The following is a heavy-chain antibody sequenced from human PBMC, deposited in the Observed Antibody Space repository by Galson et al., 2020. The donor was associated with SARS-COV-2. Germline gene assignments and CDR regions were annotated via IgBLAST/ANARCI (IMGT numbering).Heavy chain of an antibody. J-gene: IGHJ6*03. V-gene: IGHV4-34*01. CDR3: ARGRQGVVPSPVLGLGPFYSYYYMDV. Sequence: SETLSLTCAVYGGSFSGNSWTWVRQAPGKGLEWIGEINSGGDTNYSPSLRSRVTLSVDPSTNQFSLKLRSVTAADTALYFCARGRQGVVPSPVLGLGPFYSYYYMDVWGKGTTVTVSS. D-gene: IGHD3-16*01. CDR2: INSGGDT. CDR1: GGSFSGNS.